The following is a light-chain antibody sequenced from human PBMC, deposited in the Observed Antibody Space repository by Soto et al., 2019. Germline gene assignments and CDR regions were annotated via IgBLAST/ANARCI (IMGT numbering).Light chain of an antibody. CDR2: EVS. Sequence: SALTQPASVSGSPGQSITISCTRTSSDVGGYNYVSWYQQHPGKAPKLMIYEVSNRPSGVSNRFSGSKSGNTASLTISGLQAEDEADYYCSSYTSSSTLVFGGGTKLTVL. CDR3: SSYTSSSTLV. CDR1: SSDVGGYNY. J-gene: IGLJ2*01. V-gene: IGLV2-14*01.